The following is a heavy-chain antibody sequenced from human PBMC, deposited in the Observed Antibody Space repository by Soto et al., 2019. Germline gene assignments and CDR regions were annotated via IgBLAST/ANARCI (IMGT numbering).Heavy chain of an antibody. D-gene: IGHD6-19*01. Sequence: QVQWVQSGGEVKKPGASVKISCKTSGYTFSNYDFSWVRQAPGQGLEWMGWVSNKNGVTNYAEKFRDRVTMTTDTSTNTIYMELRSIRSDDTAVYFCARERLNTGWYGFDHWGQGTQVTVSS. CDR1: GYTFSNYD. V-gene: IGHV1-18*04. CDR2: VSNKNGVT. CDR3: ARERLNTGWYGFDH. J-gene: IGHJ4*02.